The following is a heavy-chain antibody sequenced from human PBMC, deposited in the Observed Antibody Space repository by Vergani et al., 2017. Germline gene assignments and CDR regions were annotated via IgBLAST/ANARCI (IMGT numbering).Heavy chain of an antibody. CDR1: GGSISSYY. CDR2: IYYSGST. V-gene: IGHV4-59*12. Sequence: QVQLQESGPGLVKPSETLSLTCTVSGGSISSYYWSWIRQPPGKGLEWIGCIYYSGSTNYNPSLKSRVTISVDTSKNQFSLKLSSVTAADTAVYYCASALGYCSGGSCYSFDYWGQGTLVTVSS. CDR3: ASALGYCSGGSCYSFDY. D-gene: IGHD2-15*01. J-gene: IGHJ4*02.